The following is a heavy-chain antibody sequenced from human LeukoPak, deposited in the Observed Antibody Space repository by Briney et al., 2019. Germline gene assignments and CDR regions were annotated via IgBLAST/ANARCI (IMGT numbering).Heavy chain of an antibody. CDR1: GFSFSTYG. CDR3: VKVAYGGNSGFDY. V-gene: IGHV3-64D*06. J-gene: IGHJ4*02. Sequence: GGSLRLSCSASGFSFSTYGMNWVRQAPVKGLEHVSTISSNGGSTYYADSVKGRFTISRDNSRNTLYLQMSSLRAEDTAVYYCVKVAYGGNSGFDYWGQGTLVTVS. D-gene: IGHD4-23*01. CDR2: ISSNGGST.